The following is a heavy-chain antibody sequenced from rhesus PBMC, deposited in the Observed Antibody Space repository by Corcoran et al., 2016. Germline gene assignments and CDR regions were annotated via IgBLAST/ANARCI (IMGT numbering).Heavy chain of an antibody. V-gene: IGHV4-81*01. CDR3: AREDNYYGSGYYTVYFDY. CDR1: GGSLSVYY. Sequence: QVQLQASGPGLVKPSETLSLTCAVAGGSLSVYYWIWLRQPPGKGLEWIGNIDGNSAGTKYNPYLKSRVTISKDTSKNQCSLKLSAGTAADTALYYCAREDNYYGSGYYTVYFDYWGQGVLVTVSS. D-gene: IGHD3-28*01. J-gene: IGHJ4*01. CDR2: IDGNSAGT.